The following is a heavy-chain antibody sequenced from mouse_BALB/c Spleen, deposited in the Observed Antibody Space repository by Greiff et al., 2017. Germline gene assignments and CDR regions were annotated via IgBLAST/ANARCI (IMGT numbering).Heavy chain of an antibody. CDR3: ARCNPGNYYFDY. CDR2: ISSGSSTI. Sequence: DVKLVESGGGLVQPGGSRKLSCAASGFTFSSFGMHWVRQAPEKGLEWVAYISSGSSTIYYADTVKGRFTISRDNPKNTLFLQMTSLRSEDTAMYYCARCNPGNYYFDYWGQGTTLTVSS. J-gene: IGHJ2*01. CDR1: GFTFSSFG. V-gene: IGHV5-17*02.